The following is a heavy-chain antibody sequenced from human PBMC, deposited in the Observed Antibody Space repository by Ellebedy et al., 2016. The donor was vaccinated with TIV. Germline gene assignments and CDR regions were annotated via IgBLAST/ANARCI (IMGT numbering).Heavy chain of an antibody. CDR1: GYPFTTFA. D-gene: IGHD1-7*01. CDR3: ARRLKSELHNAFDI. Sequence: AASVKVSCKDSGYPFTTFAMHWVRQAPGQRLEWMGWINPDNGDTKYSQKFQGRVTLTRDTSASTIYMELNSLRSEDTAVYYCARRLKSELHNAFDIWGQGTMVTVSS. CDR2: INPDNGDT. V-gene: IGHV1-3*01. J-gene: IGHJ3*02.